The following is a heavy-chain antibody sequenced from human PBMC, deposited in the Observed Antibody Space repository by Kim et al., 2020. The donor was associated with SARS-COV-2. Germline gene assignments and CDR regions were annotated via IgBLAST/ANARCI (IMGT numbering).Heavy chain of an antibody. CDR2: IIPIFGTA. CDR3: ARFRTYYYDSSGYYFDY. CDR1: GGTFSSYA. D-gene: IGHD3-22*01. J-gene: IGHJ4*02. V-gene: IGHV1-69*13. Sequence: SVKVSCKASGGTFSSYAISWVRQAPGQGLEWMGGIIPIFGTANYAQKFQGRVTITADESTSTAYMELSSLRSEDTAVYYCARFRTYYYDSSGYYFDYWGQGTLVTVSS.